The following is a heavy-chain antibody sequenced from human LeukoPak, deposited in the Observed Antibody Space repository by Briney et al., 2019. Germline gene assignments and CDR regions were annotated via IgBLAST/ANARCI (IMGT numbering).Heavy chain of an antibody. CDR3: ARVTGYVIEDYFDY. D-gene: IGHD3-22*01. Sequence: SETLSLTCTVSGGSISSYYWSWIRQPPGKGLEWIGYIYYSGSTNYNPSLKSRVTISVDTSKNQFSLNLRSVTAADSAVYYCARVTGYVIEDYFDYWGQGTLVTVSS. J-gene: IGHJ4*02. CDR1: GGSISSYY. CDR2: IYYSGST. V-gene: IGHV4-59*01.